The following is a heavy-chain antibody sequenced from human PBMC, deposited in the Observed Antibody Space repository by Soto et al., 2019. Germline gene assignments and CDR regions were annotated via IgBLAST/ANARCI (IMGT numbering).Heavy chain of an antibody. V-gene: IGHV3-74*01. CDR3: ARPRYDGSGTPFDH. CDR1: GFTFSSYW. CDR2: INGDGSTT. J-gene: IGHJ4*02. Sequence: GGSLRLSCAASGFTFSSYWMHWVRQAPGKGLVWVSRINGDGSTTTYADSVKGRFIISRDNAKNMLYLQMNSLTAEDTAVYYCARPRYDGSGTPFDHWGQGTLVTV. D-gene: IGHD3-22*01.